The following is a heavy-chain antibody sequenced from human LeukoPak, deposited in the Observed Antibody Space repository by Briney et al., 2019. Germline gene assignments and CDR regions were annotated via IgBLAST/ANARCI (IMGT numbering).Heavy chain of an antibody. CDR2: IIPIFGTA. D-gene: IGHD6-19*01. Sequence: SVKVSCKASGGTLSSYAISWVRQAPGQGLEWMGGIIPIFGTANYAQKFQGRVTITADESTSTAYMELSSLRSEDTAVYYCARDQVAVAGTEYNWFDPWGQGTLVTVSS. V-gene: IGHV1-69*01. J-gene: IGHJ5*02. CDR3: ARDQVAVAGTEYNWFDP. CDR1: GGTLSSYA.